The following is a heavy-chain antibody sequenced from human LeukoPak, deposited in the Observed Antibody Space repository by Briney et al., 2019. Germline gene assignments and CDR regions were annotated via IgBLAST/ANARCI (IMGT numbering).Heavy chain of an antibody. J-gene: IGHJ4*02. D-gene: IGHD1-26*01. CDR1: GGSFSGYY. CDR3: ARVRYSGSYYFGY. V-gene: IGHV4-34*01. CDR2: INHSGST. Sequence: SETLSLTCAVYGGSFSGYYWSWIRQPPGKGLEWIGEINHSGSTNYNPSLKSRVTISVDTSKNRFSLKLSSVTAADTAVYYCARVRYSGSYYFGYWGQGTLVTVSS.